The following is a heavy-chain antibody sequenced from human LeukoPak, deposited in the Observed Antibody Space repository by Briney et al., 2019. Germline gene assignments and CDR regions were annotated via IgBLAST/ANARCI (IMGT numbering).Heavy chain of an antibody. CDR1: GGSISSYY. V-gene: IGHV4-34*01. CDR2: SNNSEST. J-gene: IGHJ3*01. CDR3: ARGSRGVGRYLS. D-gene: IGHD2-8*02. Sequence: SETLSLTCTVYGGSISSYYWSWIRQPPGKGLERIGESNNSESTNYNHSLKSRVTISVDTSKTQISLNLSSVSAAHTAVYFCARGSRGVGRYLSWGQGKMLTVSS.